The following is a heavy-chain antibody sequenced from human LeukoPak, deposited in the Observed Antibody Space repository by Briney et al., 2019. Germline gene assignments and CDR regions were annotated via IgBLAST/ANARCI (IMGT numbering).Heavy chain of an antibody. Sequence: PSETLSLTCTVSGYSISSGYYWGWIRQPPGKGLEWIGSIYYSGSTYYNPSLKSRVTISVDTSKNQFSLKLSSVTAADTAVYYCARNAVPGYFDYWGQGTLVSVSS. J-gene: IGHJ4*02. CDR3: ARNAVPGYFDY. V-gene: IGHV4-38-2*02. CDR2: IYYSGST. D-gene: IGHD3-10*01. CDR1: GYSISSGYY.